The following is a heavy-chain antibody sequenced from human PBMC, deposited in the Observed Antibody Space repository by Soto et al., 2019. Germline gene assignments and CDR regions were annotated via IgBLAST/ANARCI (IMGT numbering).Heavy chain of an antibody. D-gene: IGHD2-2*01. CDR1: GFTFSSYS. J-gene: IGHJ4*02. Sequence: GGSLRLSCAASGFTFSSYSMNWVRQAPGKGLEWVSSISSSSSYIYYADSVKGRFTISRDNAKNSLYLQMNSLRAEDTAVYYCARDWEGYCSSTSCYRGIYYFDYWGQGTLVTVSS. CDR3: ARDWEGYCSSTSCYRGIYYFDY. V-gene: IGHV3-21*01. CDR2: ISSSSSYI.